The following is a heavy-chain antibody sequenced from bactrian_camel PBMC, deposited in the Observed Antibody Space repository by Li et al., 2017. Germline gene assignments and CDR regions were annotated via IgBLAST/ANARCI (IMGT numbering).Heavy chain of an antibody. CDR1: GFTFTNYW. D-gene: IGHD6*01. CDR3: AAEIAAASCTVVPGACPRCMYRY. J-gene: IGHJ4*01. V-gene: IGHV3S1*01. Sequence: HVQLVESGGGLVQPGGSLRLSCAASGFTFTNYWMHWVRQGPGKGLEWVSAINRGGDSAYYADSVKGRFTISRDNAKNTLYLELNSLKTEDTAVYYCAAEIAAASCTVVPGACPRCMYRYWGQGTQVTVS. CDR2: INRGGDSA.